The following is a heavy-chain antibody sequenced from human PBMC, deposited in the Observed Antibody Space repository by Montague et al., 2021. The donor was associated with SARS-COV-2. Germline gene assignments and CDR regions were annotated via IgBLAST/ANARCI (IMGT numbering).Heavy chain of an antibody. CDR1: GGSFGVHY. CDR3: TRLSLGWNTD. V-gene: IGHV4-34*01. CDR2: INRIGHT. D-gene: IGHD1-1*01. Sequence: SETLSLTCAVYGGSFGVHYWSWVRQPPGKGLEWIGEINRIGHTNYNPSLESRFTISVDTSKDQFSLKLSSVTAADTAVYFCTRLSLGWNTDWGQGTLVTVSS. J-gene: IGHJ1*01.